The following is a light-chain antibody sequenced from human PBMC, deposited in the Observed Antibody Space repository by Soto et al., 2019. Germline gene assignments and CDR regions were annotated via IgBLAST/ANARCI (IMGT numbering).Light chain of an antibody. CDR2: VGTGGIVG. J-gene: IGLJ2*01. Sequence: QSVLTQPPSASASLGASVTLTCTLSSGYSNYKVDWYQQRPGKGPRFVMRVGTGGIVGSKGDGIPDRFSVLGSGLNRYLTIKNIQEEDKSDYHCGADHGSGSTWVFGGGTQLTVL. V-gene: IGLV9-49*01. CDR3: GADHGSGSTWV. CDR1: SGYSNYK.